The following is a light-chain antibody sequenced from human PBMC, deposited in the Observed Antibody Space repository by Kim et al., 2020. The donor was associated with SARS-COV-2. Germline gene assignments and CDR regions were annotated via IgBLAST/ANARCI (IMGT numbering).Light chain of an antibody. CDR3: AAWDDSLSGYWV. Sequence: QSVLIQPPSASGTPGQRVTISCSGSRSNIGTNYVYWYQHLPGTAPKLLIYRDNQRPSGVPDRFSGFKFGTSASLAIGGLRSEDEADYYCAAWDDSLSGYWVFGGGTQLTVL. CDR1: RSNIGTNY. J-gene: IGLJ3*02. V-gene: IGLV1-47*01. CDR2: RDN.